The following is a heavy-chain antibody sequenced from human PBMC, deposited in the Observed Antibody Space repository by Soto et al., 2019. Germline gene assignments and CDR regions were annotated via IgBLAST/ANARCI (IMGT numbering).Heavy chain of an antibody. J-gene: IGHJ6*02. CDR3: ASRNRDYRMDV. CDR2: ISESGGST. CDR1: GFTFTTYA. Sequence: GGSLRLSCAASGFTFTTYAMSWVRQAPGKGLEWVSVISESGGSTFYADSVKGRFIISRDNSKDTLYLQMNRLRVEDTAVYYCASRNRDYRMDVWGQGTTVTVSS. V-gene: IGHV3-23*01.